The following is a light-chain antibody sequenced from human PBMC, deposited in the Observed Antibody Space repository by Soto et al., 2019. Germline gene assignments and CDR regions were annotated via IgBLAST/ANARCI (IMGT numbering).Light chain of an antibody. V-gene: IGLV1-44*01. J-gene: IGLJ2*01. Sequence: QAVVTQPPAASGTPGQTVTISCSGSRSNVGRNAVSWYQQVPGMATKLLVFAPNKRPSGVPDRCSGAASGASASLAISGLQSEDEPYYYCAAWHDTLNGPLFRGGTTLTVL. CDR1: RSNVGRNA. CDR3: AAWHDTLNGPL. CDR2: APN.